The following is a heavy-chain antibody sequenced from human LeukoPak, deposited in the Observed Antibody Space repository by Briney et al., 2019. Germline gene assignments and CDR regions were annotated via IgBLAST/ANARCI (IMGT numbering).Heavy chain of an antibody. CDR2: IYYSGST. Sequence: PSETLSLTCTVSGGCISSSSYYWGWIRQPPGKGLEWIGSIYYSGSTYYNPSLKSRVTISVDTSKNQFSLKLSSVTAADTAVYYCARFNSGSYQHYFDYWGQGTLVTVSS. D-gene: IGHD1-26*01. J-gene: IGHJ4*02. CDR3: ARFNSGSYQHYFDY. V-gene: IGHV4-39*07. CDR1: GGCISSSSYY.